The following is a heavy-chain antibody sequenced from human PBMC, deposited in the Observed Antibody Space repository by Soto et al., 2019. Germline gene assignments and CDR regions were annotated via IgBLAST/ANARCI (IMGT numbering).Heavy chain of an antibody. V-gene: IGHV1-18*01. Sequence: ASVKVSCKASGYTFTSYGISWVRQAPGQGLEWMGWISAYNGNTNYAQKLQGRVTMTTDTSTSTAYMELRSLRSDDTAVYYCARDLELSYYYYYMDVWGKGTTVTVSS. CDR1: GYTFTSYG. J-gene: IGHJ6*03. D-gene: IGHD1-7*01. CDR3: ARDLELSYYYYYMDV. CDR2: ISAYNGNT.